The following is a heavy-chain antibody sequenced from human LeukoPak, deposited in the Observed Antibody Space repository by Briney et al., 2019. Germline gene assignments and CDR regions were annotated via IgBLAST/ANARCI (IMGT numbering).Heavy chain of an antibody. CDR2: TYYRAKWYN. Sequence: SQTLSLTCALSRDSVSSNSAAWNWLRHSPSRGLEWRGRTYYRAKWYNDYAVSVISRITLNPDTSKNQFSLQLNSVPHEDTAVYYCARDRSYGSGSYYGEYYFDYWGQGTLVTVSS. D-gene: IGHD3-10*01. V-gene: IGHV6-1*01. J-gene: IGHJ4*02. CDR3: ARDRSYGSGSYYGEYYFDY. CDR1: RDSVSSNSAA.